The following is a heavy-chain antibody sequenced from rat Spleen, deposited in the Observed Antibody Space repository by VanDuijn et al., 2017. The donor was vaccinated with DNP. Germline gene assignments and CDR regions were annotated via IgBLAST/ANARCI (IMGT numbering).Heavy chain of an antibody. CDR1: GFTFKNYW. CDR3: ARGGPPYSDGSYYYALDA. D-gene: IGHD1-12*02. J-gene: IGHJ4*01. V-gene: IGHV5-31*01. Sequence: EVQLVESGGDLVQPGTSLKLSCVASGFTFKNYWMTWIRQVPGKGLEWVASIPDSGSSTYYPDSVRGRFTISKDNAENTLYLQMNSLRSEDTATYYCARGGPPYSDGSYYYALDAWGQGTSVTVSS. CDR2: IPDSGSST.